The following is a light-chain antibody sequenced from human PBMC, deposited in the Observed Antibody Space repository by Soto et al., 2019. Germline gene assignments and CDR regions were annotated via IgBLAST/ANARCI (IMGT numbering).Light chain of an antibody. V-gene: IGLV2-11*01. CDR3: CSYAGSYTYV. CDR1: GSDVGGYNY. J-gene: IGLJ1*01. CDR2: DVT. Sequence: QSALTQPRSVSRSPGQSVTISCTGTGSDVGGYNYVSWYQQYPDKAPKVMIYDVTKRPAGVPDRFSGSKSGNTASLTISGLQADDEADYYCCSYAGSYTYVFGTGTKVTVL.